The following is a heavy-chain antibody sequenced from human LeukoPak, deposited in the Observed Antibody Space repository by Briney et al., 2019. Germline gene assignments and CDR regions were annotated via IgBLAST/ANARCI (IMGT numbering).Heavy chain of an antibody. CDR3: ARGALDYGGNSGIDY. CDR2: IYYSGST. J-gene: IGHJ4*02. D-gene: IGHD4-23*01. Sequence: SETLSLTCTVSGGSISCGGYYWSWIRQQPGKGLEWIGYIYYSGSTYSNPSLKISVTISVGTSNNQLSLMLSSMTAADTAGYYCARGALDYGGNSGIDYWGQGTLVTVSS. CDR1: GGSISCGGYY. V-gene: IGHV4-31*03.